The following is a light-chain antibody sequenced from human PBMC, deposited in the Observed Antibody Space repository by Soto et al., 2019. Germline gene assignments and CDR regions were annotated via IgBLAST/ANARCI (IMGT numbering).Light chain of an antibody. J-gene: IGLJ1*01. CDR2: EVT. V-gene: IGLV2-14*01. Sequence: QSALTQPASVSGSPGQSITISCTGTNSDVGGYDYVSWYQQHPGKAPKFMIYEVTNRPSGVSHRFSGSKSGNTASLTISGLQAEDEADYYCSSYTSTSTYVFGTGTKLTVL. CDR3: SSYTSTSTYV. CDR1: NSDVGGYDY.